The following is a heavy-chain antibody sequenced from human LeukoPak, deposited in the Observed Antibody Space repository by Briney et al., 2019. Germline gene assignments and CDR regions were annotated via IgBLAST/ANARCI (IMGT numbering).Heavy chain of an antibody. CDR2: IKRRSDGETT. V-gene: IGHV3-15*01. CDR3: STDRRLTGLFDF. D-gene: IGHD3-9*01. Sequence: GGSLRLSCVASGFTFANTWMTWVRQAPGKGLVWVARIKRRSDGETTDYAAPVKGRFTISRDDSKNTLYLRMNNLKTEDTAVYYCSTDRRLTGLFDFWGQGTQVTVSS. CDR1: GFTFANTW. J-gene: IGHJ4*02.